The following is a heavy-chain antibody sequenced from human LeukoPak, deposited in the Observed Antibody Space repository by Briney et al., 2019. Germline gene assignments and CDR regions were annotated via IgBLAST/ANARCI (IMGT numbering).Heavy chain of an antibody. CDR3: AKECDYSPGHKFDL. CDR1: GFTFNNYL. V-gene: IGHV3-23*01. D-gene: IGHD3-10*01. J-gene: IGHJ4*02. Sequence: GGSLRLSCAASGFTFNNYLMSWVRQAPGKGLEWVSVLFTGGGRTLYADSVKGRFTISGDTSRTTLYLQMNGLRAEDTAVYYCAKECDYSPGHKFDLWGQGTLVTVST. CDR2: LFTGGGRT.